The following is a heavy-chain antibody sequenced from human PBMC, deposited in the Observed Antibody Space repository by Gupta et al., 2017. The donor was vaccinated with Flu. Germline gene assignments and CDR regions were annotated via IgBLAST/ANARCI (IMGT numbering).Heavy chain of an antibody. CDR2: IRANEGNT. J-gene: IGHJ4*02. CDR3: SRDGGGWSGDPDY. Sequence: QVHLVQSGAEVIQPGASVKVSCKASGYMFSSFGISWVRQAPGQGLEWMGWIRANEGNTNYAQRFQGRVTMTTDTSTNTAHMELRSLRSDDTAVYYCSRDGGGWSGDPDYWGQGTLVTVSS. CDR1: GYMFSSFG. V-gene: IGHV1-18*01. D-gene: IGHD3-3*01.